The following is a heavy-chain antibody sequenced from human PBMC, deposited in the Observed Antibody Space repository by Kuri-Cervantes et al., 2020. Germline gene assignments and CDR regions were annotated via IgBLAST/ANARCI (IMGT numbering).Heavy chain of an antibody. J-gene: IGHJ4*02. CDR2: INNNGNIT. CDR1: GFTFRSYS. D-gene: IGHD6-13*01. CDR3: AREREQQLPFDY. Sequence: GESLKISCAASGFTFRSYSMNWVRQAPGKGLVWLSHINNNGNITTYADSVKGRFTISRDNAKNTLYLHMNSLRAEDTAVYYCAREREQQLPFDYWGQGTLVTVSS. V-gene: IGHV3-74*01.